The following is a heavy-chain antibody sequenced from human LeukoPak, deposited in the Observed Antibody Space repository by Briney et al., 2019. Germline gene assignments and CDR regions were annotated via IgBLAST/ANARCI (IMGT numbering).Heavy chain of an antibody. J-gene: IGHJ6*02. D-gene: IGHD4-23*01. CDR3: ARAYGGNNYYYYGMDV. CDR1: GYTFTGYY. CDR2: INPNSGGT. Sequence: ASVKVSCKASGYTFTGYYMHWVRQAPGQGLEWMGWINPNSGGTNYAQKFQGRATMTRDTSISTAYMELSRLRSDDTAVYYCARAYGGNNYYYYGMDVWGQGTTVTVSS. V-gene: IGHV1-2*02.